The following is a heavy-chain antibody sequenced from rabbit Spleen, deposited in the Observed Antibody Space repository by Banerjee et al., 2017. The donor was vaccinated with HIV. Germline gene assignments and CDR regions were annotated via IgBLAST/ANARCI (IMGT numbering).Heavy chain of an antibody. CDR3: ARDTGTSFSTYGMDL. CDR1: GVSFSDKNV. Sequence: QSLEESGGGLVQPEGSLTLTCKASGVSFSDKNVMCWVRQAPGKGLEWVACAYAGSSGSTYSATWAKGRFTISKTSSTTVTLQMTSLTAADTATYFCARDTGTSFSTYGMDLWGPGTLVTVS. V-gene: IGHV1S40*01. CDR2: AYAGSSGST. J-gene: IGHJ6*01. D-gene: IGHD8-1*01.